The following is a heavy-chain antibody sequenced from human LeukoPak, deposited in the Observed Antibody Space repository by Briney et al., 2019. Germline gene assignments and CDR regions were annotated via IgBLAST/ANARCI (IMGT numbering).Heavy chain of an antibody. CDR3: ARHDCSSTNCRCFDY. V-gene: IGHV4-39*01. CDR2: IHYSGST. J-gene: IGHJ4*02. Sequence: SETLSLTCNVSGGSISSETYYWGWIRQPPGKGLEWIGSIHYSGSTYDNAALKSRLTISVDTCKSQFSLRLSSVTAADTAVYFCARHDCSSTNCRCFDYWGQGTLVTVSS. CDR1: GGSISSETYY. D-gene: IGHD2-2*01.